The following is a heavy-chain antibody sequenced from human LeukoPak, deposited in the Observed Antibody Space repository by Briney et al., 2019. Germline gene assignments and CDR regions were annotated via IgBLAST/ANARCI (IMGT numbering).Heavy chain of an antibody. CDR1: GFTVSSNY. J-gene: IGHJ4*02. V-gene: IGHV3-66*01. CDR3: ARDAYYYGSGSKTYYFDY. D-gene: IGHD3-10*01. CDR2: IYSGGST. Sequence: PGGSLRLSCAASGFTVSSNYMSWVRQAPGKGLEWVSVIYSGGSTYYADSVKGRFTISRDNSKNTLYLQMNSLRAEDTAVYYCARDAYYYGSGSKTYYFDYWGQGTLVTVSS.